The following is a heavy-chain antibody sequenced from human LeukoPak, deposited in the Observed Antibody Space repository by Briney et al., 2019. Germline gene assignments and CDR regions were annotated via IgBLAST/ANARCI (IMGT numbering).Heavy chain of an antibody. Sequence: GGSLRLSRAPSGFIFSSYSMNWVRQAPGKGLDWVSGITTGGRPYQADSVKGRFTISRDNSKNTVYLQMTGLRAEDTAVYYCVKNGALAVDYFQHWGQGTLVTVSS. J-gene: IGHJ1*01. CDR1: GFIFSSYS. V-gene: IGHV3-23*01. CDR2: ITTGGRP. D-gene: IGHD6-19*01. CDR3: VKNGALAVDYFQH.